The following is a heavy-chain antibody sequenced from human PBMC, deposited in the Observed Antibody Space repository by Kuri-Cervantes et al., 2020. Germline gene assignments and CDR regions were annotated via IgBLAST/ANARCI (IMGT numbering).Heavy chain of an antibody. CDR1: GFTFSSYG. J-gene: IGHJ4*02. V-gene: IGHV3-33*01. D-gene: IGHD2-2*02. CDR2: IWYDGSNK. CDR3: TTDPSQYQLLYRA. Sequence: GGSLRLSCAASGFTFSSYGMHWVRQAPGKGLEWVAVIWYDGSNKYYADSVKGRFTISRDNSKNTLYLQMNSLKTEDTAVYYCTTDPSQYQLLYRAGGQGTLVTVSS.